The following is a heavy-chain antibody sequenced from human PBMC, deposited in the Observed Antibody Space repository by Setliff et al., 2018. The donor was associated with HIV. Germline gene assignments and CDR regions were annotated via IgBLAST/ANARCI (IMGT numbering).Heavy chain of an antibody. D-gene: IGHD5-12*01. CDR3: ARGATLLPGYSDRWEYFYMDV. Sequence: PSETLSLTCTVSGGSISSGSHYWSWVRQPAGKGLEWIGLIYTSGRTNYNPSLKSRVTISVDRSKNQFSLRLNSVTAADTAVYYCARGATLLPGYSDRWEYFYMDVWGKGTTVTVSS. CDR1: GGSISSGSHY. J-gene: IGHJ6*03. V-gene: IGHV4-61*02. CDR2: IYTSGRT.